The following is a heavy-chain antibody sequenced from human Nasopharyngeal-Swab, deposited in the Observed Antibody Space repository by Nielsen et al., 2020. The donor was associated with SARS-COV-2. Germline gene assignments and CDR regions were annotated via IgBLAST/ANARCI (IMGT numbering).Heavy chain of an antibody. CDR2: IYAGGST. J-gene: IGHJ4*02. V-gene: IGHV3-66*01. CDR3: ASWAGSSRDYYGPLDY. CDR1: GFSVSTKY. D-gene: IGHD6-25*01. Sequence: GESLKISCAASGFSVSTKYMSWVRQAPGKGLEWVSSIYAGGSTYYADSVKGRFTISRDNSKNTLYLQMNSLRAEDTAIYSCASWAGSSRDYYGPLDYWGQGNLVTVSS.